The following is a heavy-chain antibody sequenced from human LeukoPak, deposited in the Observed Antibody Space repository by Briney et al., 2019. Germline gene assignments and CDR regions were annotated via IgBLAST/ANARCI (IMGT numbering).Heavy chain of an antibody. CDR1: GYTFTGYY. V-gene: IGHV1-2*02. Sequence: ASVKVSCKASGYTFTGYYIHWVRQAPGQGLEWMGWINHNSGGTNYAQKFQGRVTMSRDTSISTVYMELSRMRSDDTAVEYCARSPYHYHGAGSPQDDAFDIWGLGTMVTVSS. J-gene: IGHJ3*02. CDR3: ARSPYHYHGAGSPQDDAFDI. CDR2: INHNSGGT. D-gene: IGHD3-10*01.